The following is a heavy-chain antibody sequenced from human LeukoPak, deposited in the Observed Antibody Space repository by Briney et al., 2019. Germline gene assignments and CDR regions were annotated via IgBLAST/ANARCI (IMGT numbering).Heavy chain of an antibody. Sequence: ASVKVSCKASGYAFTRHYMHWVRQAPGQGLEWMGLINPSGSSTIYAQKFQGRVTMTRDMSTSTDYMELSSLRSEDTAVYYCARDNSVGDYAWWFDPWGQGTLVTVSS. V-gene: IGHV1-46*01. CDR2: INPSGSST. CDR1: GYAFTRHY. CDR3: ARDNSVGDYAWWFDP. D-gene: IGHD1-26*01. J-gene: IGHJ5*02.